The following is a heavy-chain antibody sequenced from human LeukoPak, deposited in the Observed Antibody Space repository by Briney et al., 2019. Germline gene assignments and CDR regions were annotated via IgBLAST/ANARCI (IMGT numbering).Heavy chain of an antibody. J-gene: IGHJ4*02. Sequence: ASVKVSCKVSGYTLTELSMHWVRQAPGKGLEWMGGFDPEDGETIYAQKFQGRVTMTEDTSTDTAYMELTSLRSDDTAVYYCARDLFYSVSGTYYNVGRVFNYWGQGTLVTVSS. V-gene: IGHV1-24*01. CDR3: ARDLFYSVSGTYYNVGRVFNY. D-gene: IGHD3-10*01. CDR2: FDPEDGET. CDR1: GYTLTELS.